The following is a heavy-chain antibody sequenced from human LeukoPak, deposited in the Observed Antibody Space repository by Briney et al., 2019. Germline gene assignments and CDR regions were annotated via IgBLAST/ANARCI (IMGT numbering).Heavy chain of an antibody. CDR2: INPNSGGT. CDR1: GYTFTGYY. J-gene: IGHJ4*02. D-gene: IGHD3-10*01. Sequence: RRASVKVSCKASGYTFTGYYMHWVRPAPGQGLEWMGWINPNSGGTNYAQKFQGWVTMTRDTSISTAYMELSRLRSDDTAVYYCARGRSATPPVDYWGQGTLVTVSS. CDR3: ARGRSATPPVDY. V-gene: IGHV1-2*04.